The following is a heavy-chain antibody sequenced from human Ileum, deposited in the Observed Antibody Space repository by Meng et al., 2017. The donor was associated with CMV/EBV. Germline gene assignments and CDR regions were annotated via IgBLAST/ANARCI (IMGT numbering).Heavy chain of an antibody. Sequence: QVQLVQSGSELKKPGASVKVSCKTSGYDFITYGINWVREAPGQRLEWMGWIDTNTGNPTYAQDFTGRFVFSLDTSVSTAYLQISSLRAEDTAVYYCTRGAGAHSSKFDFWGRGTLVTVSS. CDR3: TRGAGAHSSKFDF. D-gene: IGHD6-13*01. V-gene: IGHV7-4-1*02. CDR2: IDTNTGNP. CDR1: GYDFITYG. J-gene: IGHJ4*02.